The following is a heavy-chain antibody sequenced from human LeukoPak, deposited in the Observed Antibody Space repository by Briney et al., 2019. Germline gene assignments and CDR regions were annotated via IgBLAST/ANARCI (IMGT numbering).Heavy chain of an antibody. CDR2: ITNNGSST. CDR1: GFTFSTYA. CDR3: AKIEGSAPCFFDF. V-gene: IGHV3-NL1*01. J-gene: IGHJ4*02. D-gene: IGHD3-16*01. Sequence: GGSLRLSCAASGFTFSTYAMHWVRQAPGKGLEWVSSITNNGSSTSYADSVKGRFTISRDNSKNTLYLQMNSLRTEDTAVYYCAKIEGSAPCFFDFWGEKTLVTVSS.